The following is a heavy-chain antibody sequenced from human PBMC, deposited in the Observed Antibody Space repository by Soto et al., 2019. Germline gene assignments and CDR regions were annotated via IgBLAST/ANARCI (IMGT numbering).Heavy chain of an antibody. J-gene: IGHJ5*02. V-gene: IGHV1-3*01. CDR1: GYTFTSYA. CDR3: ARDWYYDYIWGSSHPQFDP. D-gene: IGHD3-16*01. CDR2: INAGNGNT. Sequence: GASVKVSCKASGYTFTSYAMHWVRQAPGQRLEWMGWINAGNGNTKYSQKFQGRVTITRDTSASTAYMELSSLRSEDTAVYYCARDWYYDYIWGSSHPQFDPWGQGTLVTVSS.